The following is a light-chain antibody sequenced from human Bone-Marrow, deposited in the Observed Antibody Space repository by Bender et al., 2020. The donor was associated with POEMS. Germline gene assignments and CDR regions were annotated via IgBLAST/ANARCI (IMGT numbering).Light chain of an antibody. CDR3: SSYAGSNNKL. V-gene: IGLV2-14*02. CDR2: EDT. J-gene: IGLJ3*02. CDR1: SSDVGSYNL. Sequence: QSALTQPASVSGSPGQSITISCTGTSSDVGSYNLVSWYQHHPGKAPKVMIYEDTRRPSGVSNRFSGSKSGNTASLTISGLQAEDEAHYYCSSYAGSNNKLFGGGTKLTVL.